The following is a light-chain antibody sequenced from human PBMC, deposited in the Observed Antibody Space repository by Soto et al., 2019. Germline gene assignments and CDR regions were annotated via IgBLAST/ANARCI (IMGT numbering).Light chain of an antibody. CDR3: QQYNSYWT. CDR2: DAS. V-gene: IGKV1-5*01. CDR1: QSISSW. Sequence: DIQMAQSPSTLSASVGDRVTITCRASQSISSWLAWYQQKPGKAPKLLIYDASSLESGVPSRFSGRGSGTEFTLTISSLQPDDFATYYCQQYNSYWTFGQGTKVVIK. J-gene: IGKJ1*01.